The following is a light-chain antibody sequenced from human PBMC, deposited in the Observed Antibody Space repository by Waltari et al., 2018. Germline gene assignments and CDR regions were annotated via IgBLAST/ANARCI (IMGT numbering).Light chain of an antibody. CDR2: DVS. J-gene: IGLJ3*02. V-gene: IGLV2-14*03. Sequence: QSALPQPASVSGSPGQSITIPCTGTRSDVGGYNYVSWYQQHPGKAPKLMIYDVSNRPSGVSNRFSGSKSGNTASLTISGLQAEDEADYYCSSYTSSSPWVFGGGTKLTVL. CDR1: RSDVGGYNY. CDR3: SSYTSSSPWV.